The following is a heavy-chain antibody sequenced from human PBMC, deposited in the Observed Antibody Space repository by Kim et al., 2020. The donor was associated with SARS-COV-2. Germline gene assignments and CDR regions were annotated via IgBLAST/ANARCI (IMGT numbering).Heavy chain of an antibody. D-gene: IGHD3-3*01. CDR3: ARDSMGYDFWSGYYTE. J-gene: IGHJ4*02. Sequence: GGSLRLSCAASGFTFSSYGMHWVRQAPGKGLEWVAVIWYDGSNKYYADSVKGRFTISRDNSKNTLYLQMNSLRAEDTAVYYCARDSMGYDFWSGYYTEWGQGTLVTVSS. CDR2: IWYDGSNK. V-gene: IGHV3-33*01. CDR1: GFTFSSYG.